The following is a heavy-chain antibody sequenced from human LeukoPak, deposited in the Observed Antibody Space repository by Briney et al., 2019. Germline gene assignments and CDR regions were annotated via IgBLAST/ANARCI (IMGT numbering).Heavy chain of an antibody. CDR1: GGTFSSYA. J-gene: IGHJ5*02. V-gene: IGHV1-69*13. Sequence: GASVKVSCKASGGTFSSYAISWVRQAPGQGLEWMGGIIPILGTANYAQKFQGRVTITADESTSTAYMELSSLRSEDTAVYYCARNQWDWFDPWGQGTLDTVSS. CDR3: ARNQWDWFDP. D-gene: IGHD1-26*01. CDR2: IIPILGTA.